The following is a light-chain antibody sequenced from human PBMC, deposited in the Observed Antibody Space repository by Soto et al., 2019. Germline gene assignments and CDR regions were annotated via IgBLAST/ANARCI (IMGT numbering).Light chain of an antibody. V-gene: IGLV2-14*01. CDR3: SSYTTISTLV. CDR2: EVS. CDR1: SNDVGGYNY. J-gene: IGLJ1*01. Sequence: QSALTQPASVSGSPGQSITISCTGTSNDVGGYNYVSWYQHHPGKAPKLIIYEVSNRPSGVSNRFSGSKSGNTASLTISGLQAEDEADYYCSSYTTISTLVFGTGTKVTV.